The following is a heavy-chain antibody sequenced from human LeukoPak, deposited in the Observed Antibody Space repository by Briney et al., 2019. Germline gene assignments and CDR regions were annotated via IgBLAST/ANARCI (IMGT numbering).Heavy chain of an antibody. CDR1: GFTFSSYS. CDR2: ISSSSSYI. J-gene: IGHJ4*02. D-gene: IGHD2-15*01. CDR3: ARVNSGDGYYFDY. Sequence: MSGGSLRLSCAASGFTFSSYSMNWVRQAPGKGLEWVSSISSSSSYIYYADSVKGRFTISRDNAKNSLYLQMNSLRAEDTAVYYCARVNSGDGYYFDYWGQGTLVTVSS. V-gene: IGHV3-21*01.